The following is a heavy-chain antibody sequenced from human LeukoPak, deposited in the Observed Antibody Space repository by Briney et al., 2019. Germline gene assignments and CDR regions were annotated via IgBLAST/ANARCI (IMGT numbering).Heavy chain of an antibody. CDR1: GFTFSSYE. Sequence: GGSLRLSCAASGFTFSSYEMNWVRQAPGKGLEWVSYISSSGSTIYYADSVKGRFTISRDNAKNSLYLQMNSLRAEDTAVYYCARGAGSYYLHFDYWGQGTLVTVSS. CDR2: ISSSGSTI. V-gene: IGHV3-48*03. D-gene: IGHD3-10*01. J-gene: IGHJ4*02. CDR3: ARGAGSYYLHFDY.